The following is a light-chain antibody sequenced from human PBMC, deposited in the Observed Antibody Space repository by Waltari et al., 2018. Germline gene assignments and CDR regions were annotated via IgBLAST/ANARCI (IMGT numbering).Light chain of an antibody. J-gene: IGLJ2*01. V-gene: IGLV2-14*01. CDR2: EVT. Sequence: QSALTQPASVSGSPGQSITISCTGTSSDLGAYNSVSWYQQHPGKAPKPIIYEVTNRPSGVSTRFSGTKSGNTASLTISGLQAEDEADYYCSSLTTSSILFGGGTKLAVL. CDR3: SSLTTSSIL. CDR1: SSDLGAYNS.